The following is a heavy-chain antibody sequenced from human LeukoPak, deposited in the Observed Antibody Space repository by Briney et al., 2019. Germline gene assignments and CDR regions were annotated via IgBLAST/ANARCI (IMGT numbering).Heavy chain of an antibody. CDR1: GFTFSNSE. CDR2: ISGSGGST. J-gene: IGHJ6*02. D-gene: IGHD2-15*01. CDR3: AKDACCSGGSCYCDYYYYGMDV. Sequence: HPGGSLRLSCAASGFTFSNSEMNWVRQAPGKGLEWVSAISGSGGSTYYADSVKGRFTISRDNSKNTLYLQMNSLRAEDTAVYYCAKDACCSGGSCYCDYYYYGMDVWGQGTTVTVSS. V-gene: IGHV3-23*01.